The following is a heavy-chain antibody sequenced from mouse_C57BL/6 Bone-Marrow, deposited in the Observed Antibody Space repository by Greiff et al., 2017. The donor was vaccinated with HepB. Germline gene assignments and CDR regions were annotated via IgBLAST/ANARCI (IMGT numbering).Heavy chain of an antibody. CDR1: GFTFTDYY. J-gene: IGHJ3*01. CDR2: IRNKANGDTT. CDR3: ASGGLRPWFAY. V-gene: IGHV7-3*01. Sequence: EVKLVESGGGLVQPGGSLSLSCAASGFTFTDYYMSWVRQPPGKALEWLGFIRNKANGDTTEYNVTVKGRFTISRDNSQSILYLQINALRAEDSAAYYCASGGLRPWFAYWGQGTLVTVSA. D-gene: IGHD2-4*01.